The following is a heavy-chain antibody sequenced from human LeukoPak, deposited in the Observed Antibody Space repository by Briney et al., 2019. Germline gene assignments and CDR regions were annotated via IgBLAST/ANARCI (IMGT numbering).Heavy chain of an antibody. CDR2: IKQDGSEK. V-gene: IGHV3-7*03. CDR3: AKGSRHACDYWYYFDY. Sequence: GGSLRLSCAASGFTFSSYGMHWVRQAPGKGLEWVANIKQDGSEKYYVDSVKGRFTISRDNSKNTLYLQMNSLRAEDTAVYYCAKGSRHACDYWYYFDYWGQGSLVTVSS. CDR1: GFTFSSYG. J-gene: IGHJ4*02. D-gene: IGHD4-17*01.